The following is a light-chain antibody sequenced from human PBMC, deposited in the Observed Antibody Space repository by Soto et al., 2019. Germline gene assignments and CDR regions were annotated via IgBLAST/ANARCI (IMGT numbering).Light chain of an antibody. CDR3: QQRSNWPRT. CDR2: DAS. J-gene: IGKJ1*01. V-gene: IGKV3-11*01. CDR1: QRVSSY. Sequence: EIVLTQSPATLSLSPGERATLCCRASQRVSSYLAWYQQKPGQAPRLLIYDASNRATGIPARFSGSGSGTDFTLTISSLEPEDFAVYYCQQRSNWPRTFGQGTKV.